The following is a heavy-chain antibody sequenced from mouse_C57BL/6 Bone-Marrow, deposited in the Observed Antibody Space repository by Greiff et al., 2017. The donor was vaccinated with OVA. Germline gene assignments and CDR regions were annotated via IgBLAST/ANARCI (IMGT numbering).Heavy chain of an antibody. Sequence: EVQGVESGPELVKPGASVKISCKASGYSFTGYYMNWVKQSPEKSLEWIGEINPSTGGTTYNQKFKAKATLTVDKSSSTAYMQLKSLTSEDSAVYYCARKYFFYAMDYWGQGTSVTVSS. J-gene: IGHJ4*01. CDR3: ARKYFFYAMDY. D-gene: IGHD5-1*01. V-gene: IGHV1-42*01. CDR2: INPSTGGT. CDR1: GYSFTGYY.